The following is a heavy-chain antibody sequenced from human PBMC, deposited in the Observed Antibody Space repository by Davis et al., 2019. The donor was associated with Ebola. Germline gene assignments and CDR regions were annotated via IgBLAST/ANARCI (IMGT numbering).Heavy chain of an antibody. D-gene: IGHD3-10*01. J-gene: IGHJ5*02. CDR3: ARSYGSGIKGREINWFDP. CDR1: GGSISNFY. V-gene: IGHV4-59*01. CDR2: IYYSGST. Sequence: MPSETLSLTCTVSGGSISNFYWSWIRQPPGKGLEWIGYIYYSGSTNYNPSLKSRVTISVDTSKNQFSLKLSSVTAADTAVYYCARSYGSGIKGREINWFDPWGQGTLVTVSS.